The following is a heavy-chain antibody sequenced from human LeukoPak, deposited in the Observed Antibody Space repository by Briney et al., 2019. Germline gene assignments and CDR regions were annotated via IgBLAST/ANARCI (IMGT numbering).Heavy chain of an antibody. Sequence: PGGSLRLSCAASGFTFSSYAMSWVRQAPGKGLEWVSSISSSSSYIYYADSVKGRFTISRDNAKNSLYLQMNSLRAEDTAVYYCARDRGVGATVPFDYWGQGTLVTVSS. CDR3: ARDRGVGATVPFDY. V-gene: IGHV3-21*01. J-gene: IGHJ4*02. D-gene: IGHD1-26*01. CDR1: GFTFSSYA. CDR2: ISSSSSYI.